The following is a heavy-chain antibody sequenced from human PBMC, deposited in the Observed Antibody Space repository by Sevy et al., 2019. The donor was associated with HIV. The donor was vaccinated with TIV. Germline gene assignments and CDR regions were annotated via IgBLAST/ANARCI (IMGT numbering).Heavy chain of an antibody. V-gene: IGHV4-34*01. Sequence: SETLSLTCAVYGGSFSGYYWTWIRQPPGKGLEWIGEINHSGTSNFNPSLKSRVTISVDSSKNRFSLKLYSVTAADTALYYCARGRDYYDSRGYYADYWGQGMLVTVSS. J-gene: IGHJ4*02. CDR3: ARGRDYYDSRGYYADY. CDR2: INHSGTS. CDR1: GGSFSGYY. D-gene: IGHD3-22*01.